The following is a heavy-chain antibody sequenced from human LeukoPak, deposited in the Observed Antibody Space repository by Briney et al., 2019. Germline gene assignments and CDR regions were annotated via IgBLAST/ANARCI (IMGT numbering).Heavy chain of an antibody. Sequence: SETLSLTCTVSGGSISSYYWSWVRQPPGKGLEWVGYIYYSGSTNYNPSLKSRVTISVATSKNRSPLKLSSVAAADTAVYYCASPDGSGESYAFDIWGQGTMVTVSS. CDR3: ASPDGSGESYAFDI. CDR2: IYYSGST. J-gene: IGHJ3*02. D-gene: IGHD3-10*01. CDR1: GGSISSYY. V-gene: IGHV4-59*08.